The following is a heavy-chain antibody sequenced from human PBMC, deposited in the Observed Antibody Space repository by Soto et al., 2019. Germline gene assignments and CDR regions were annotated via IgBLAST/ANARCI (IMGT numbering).Heavy chain of an antibody. J-gene: IGHJ4*02. CDR1: GYRFTSSW. CDR2: IYPGDSDT. D-gene: IGHD1-1*01. V-gene: IGHV5-51*01. Sequence: GESLKISCKAFGYRFTSSWIGWVRQMPGKGLEWMGIIYPGDSDTRYRPSFQGQVTISADKSSSTAYLQWNSLQASDTAMYYCARLPGIVAPGTVFLDNWGQGTMVTVSS. CDR3: ARLPGIVAPGTVFLDN.